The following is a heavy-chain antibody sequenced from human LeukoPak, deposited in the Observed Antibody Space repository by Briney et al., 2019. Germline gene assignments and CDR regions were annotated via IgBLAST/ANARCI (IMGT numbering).Heavy chain of an antibody. Sequence: SETLSLTCAVYGGSFSGYYWSWIRQPPGKGLEWIGEINHSGSTNYNPSLKSRVTISVDTSKNQFSLKLSSVTAADTAVYYCARLLGYWGQGTLVTVSS. CDR1: GGSFSGYY. V-gene: IGHV4-34*01. J-gene: IGHJ4*02. CDR2: INHSGST. CDR3: ARLLGY.